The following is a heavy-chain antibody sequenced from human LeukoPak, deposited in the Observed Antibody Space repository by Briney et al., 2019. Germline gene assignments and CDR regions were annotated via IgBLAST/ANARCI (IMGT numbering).Heavy chain of an antibody. CDR3: ARGRRTDSDLGGYYFDY. Sequence: GASVKVTCKASGYTFTSYALHWVRQAPGQRLEWMGWINAGNGNTKYSQEFQGRVTITRDTSASTAYMELSSLRSEDMAVYYCARGRRTDSDLGGYYFDYWGQGTLVTVSS. D-gene: IGHD3/OR15-3a*01. V-gene: IGHV1-3*03. CDR1: GYTFTSYA. CDR2: INAGNGNT. J-gene: IGHJ4*02.